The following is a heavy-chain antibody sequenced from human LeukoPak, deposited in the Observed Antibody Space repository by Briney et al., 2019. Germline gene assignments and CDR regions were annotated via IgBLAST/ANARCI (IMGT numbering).Heavy chain of an antibody. J-gene: IGHJ4*02. Sequence: SQTLSLTCTVSGGSISSGGYYWSWIRQHPGKGLEWIGYIYYSGSTYYNPSLKSRVTISVDTSKNQFSLKLSSVTAADTAVYYCAREGDCGGACYFDYWGQGTLVTVSS. CDR2: IYYSGST. V-gene: IGHV4-31*03. CDR3: AREGDCGGACYFDY. CDR1: GGSISSGGYY. D-gene: IGHD2-21*02.